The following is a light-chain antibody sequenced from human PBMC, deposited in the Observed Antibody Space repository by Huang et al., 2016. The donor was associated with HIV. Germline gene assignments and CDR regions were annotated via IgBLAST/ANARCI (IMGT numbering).Light chain of an antibody. CDR2: DAS. CDR1: QNVGDY. CDR3: QQRTKWPLT. Sequence: EIVLTQSPATLSSSPGKRATLSCRASQNVGDYVAWYQHKPGQAPRLLIYDASKRATGIPARFSGSVAGTDFTLTISRLEPEDFVLYYCQQRTKWPLTFGGGTKVEIK. J-gene: IGKJ4*01. V-gene: IGKV3-11*01.